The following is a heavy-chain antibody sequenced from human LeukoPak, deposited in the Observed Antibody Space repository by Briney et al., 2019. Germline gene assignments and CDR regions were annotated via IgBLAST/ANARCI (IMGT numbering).Heavy chain of an antibody. D-gene: IGHD2-15*01. CDR2: ISAYNGNT. J-gene: IGHJ6*02. CDR1: VYTFTRYG. V-gene: IGHV1-18*01. CDR3: ARMTTGGYCSGGSCYSSYSYGMDV. Sequence: ASVKVSCKSSVYTFTRYGISGVRQAPGQGLECMGWISAYNGNTNYAQKLQGRVTMTTDTPKSTAYMELRSLRSGETAVYYCARMTTGGYCSGGSCYSSYSYGMDVWGQGTTVTVSS.